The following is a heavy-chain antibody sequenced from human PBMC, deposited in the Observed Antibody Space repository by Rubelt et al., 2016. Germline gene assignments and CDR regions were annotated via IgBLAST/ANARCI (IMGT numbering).Heavy chain of an antibody. CDR2: MYYSGTT. V-gene: IGHV4-39*01. CDR1: GGSISSSNYF. Sequence: QLQLQESGPGLVKPSETLSLTCTVSGGSISSSNYFWGWIRQPPGKGLEWIGSMYYSGTTYYNPSLRSRVTISVDTVKNHFPRKLSSVTAADTAVYYCARSESGIAAAPDWFDPWGQGALVTVSS. D-gene: IGHD6-13*01. J-gene: IGHJ5*02. CDR3: ARSESGIAAAPDWFDP.